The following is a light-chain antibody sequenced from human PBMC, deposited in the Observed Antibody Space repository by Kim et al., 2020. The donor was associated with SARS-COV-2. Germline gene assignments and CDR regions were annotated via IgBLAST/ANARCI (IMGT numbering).Light chain of an antibody. CDR1: QSISSW. CDR2: KAS. J-gene: IGKJ1*01. V-gene: IGKV1-5*03. Sequence: ASVGDRVTITCRASQSISSWLAWYPQKPGKAPKLLIYKASSLESGVPSRFSGSGSGTEFTLTISSLQPDDFATYYCQQYNSYSWTFGQGTKVDIK. CDR3: QQYNSYSWT.